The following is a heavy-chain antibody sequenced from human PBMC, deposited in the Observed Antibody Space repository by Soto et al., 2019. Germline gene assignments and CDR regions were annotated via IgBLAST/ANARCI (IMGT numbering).Heavy chain of an antibody. J-gene: IGHJ5*02. D-gene: IGHD3-16*01. CDR2: VHYTGTT. V-gene: IGHV4-39*01. Sequence: SETLSLTCTVSGGSLSTSSSYWGWVRQPPGEGLQWIGSVHYTGTTYYNASLNSRVTLAVDTSNNQFSLKLTSVTAADTATYYCARQSLVASRSRLAWFDPWGQGALVTVSS. CDR3: ARQSLVASRSRLAWFDP. CDR1: GGSLSTSSSY.